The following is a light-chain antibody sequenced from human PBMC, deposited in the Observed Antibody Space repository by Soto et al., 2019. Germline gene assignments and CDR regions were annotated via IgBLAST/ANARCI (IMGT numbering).Light chain of an antibody. V-gene: IGLV2-11*02. CDR2: DVN. J-gene: IGLJ1*01. CDR1: SSDGGGYNY. Sequence: QSALTQPHSVSGSPGPSVAISCFGTSSDGGGYNYASWYQQHPGKAPKLIIFDVNKRPSGVPDRFSGSKSGSTASLTISGLQAEDEADYSCCSYGGSFYFVGPGTKVTVL. CDR3: CSYGGSFYF.